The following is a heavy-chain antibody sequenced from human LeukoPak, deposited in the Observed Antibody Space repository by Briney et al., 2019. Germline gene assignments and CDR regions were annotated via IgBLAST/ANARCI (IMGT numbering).Heavy chain of an antibody. CDR2: IYYSGST. CDR1: GGSISSYY. D-gene: IGHD6-19*01. J-gene: IGHJ3*01. Sequence: SETLSLTCTVSGGSISSYYWSWIRQPPGKXLEWIGYIYYSGSTNYNPSLKSRVTISVDTSKNQFSLKVTSVTAADTAVYYCARWSSGWSNAFDLWGQGTMVTVSS. CDR3: ARWSSGWSNAFDL. V-gene: IGHV4-59*01.